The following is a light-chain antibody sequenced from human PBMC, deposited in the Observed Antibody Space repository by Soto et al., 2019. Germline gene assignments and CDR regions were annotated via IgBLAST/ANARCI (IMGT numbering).Light chain of an antibody. CDR1: QSVSSY. J-gene: IGKJ4*01. CDR3: QQRSNWPPLT. CDR2: DAS. V-gene: IGKV3-11*01. Sequence: EIVLTQSPATLSLSPGERATLSCRASQSVSSYLAWYQQKPGQAPRLLIYDASNRATGIPARFSGSGSGTDFTLTISSLEPEDFAVYYCQQRSNWPPLTFGGGPKVAIK.